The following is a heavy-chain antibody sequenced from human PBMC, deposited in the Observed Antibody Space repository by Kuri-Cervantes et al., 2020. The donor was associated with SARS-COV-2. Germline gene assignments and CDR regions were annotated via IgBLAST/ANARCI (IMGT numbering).Heavy chain of an antibody. CDR2: IYPGDSDT. CDR3: ARQIVVVPAAIYWFDP. V-gene: IGHV5-51*01. CDR1: GYSFPSYW. Sequence: VSCKGSGYSFPSYWIGWVRQMPGKGLEWMGIIYPGDSDTRYSPSFQGQVTISADKSISTAYLQWSSLKASDTAMYYCARQIVVVPAAIYWFDPWGQGPLVTVSS. D-gene: IGHD2-2*01. J-gene: IGHJ5*02.